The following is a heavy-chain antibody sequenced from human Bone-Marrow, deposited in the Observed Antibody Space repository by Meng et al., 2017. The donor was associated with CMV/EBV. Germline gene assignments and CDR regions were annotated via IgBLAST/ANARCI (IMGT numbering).Heavy chain of an antibody. J-gene: IGHJ5*02. V-gene: IGHV1-2*02. CDR3: ARDQTEWFDP. CDR1: GYIFTALY. CDR2: INPDGGAP. Sequence: TGSCTRSGYIFTALYMNWVRQAPGQGLEWMGWINPDGGAPKYAQKFQGRVTMTRDTSISTVHMELRRLRSDDTAVYYCARDQTEWFDPWGQGTLVT.